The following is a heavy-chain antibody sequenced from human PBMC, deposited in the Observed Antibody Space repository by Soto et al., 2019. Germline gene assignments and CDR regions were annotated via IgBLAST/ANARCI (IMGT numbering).Heavy chain of an antibody. Sequence: QVQLQQSSPGLVKPSQALSLTCDISGDSVSSXXXXXXWIRQTPSRGLEWLGRTYYKSKXXXTYAASVKSRITVSPDTSKNQFSLQLTSVTPEDTAVYYCARGSWDDVSGHYYMDVWDKGTTVTVSS. D-gene: IGHD1-1*01. CDR2: TYYKSKXXX. J-gene: IGHJ6*03. CDR3: ARGSWDDVSGHYYMDV. CDR1: GDSVSSXXXX. V-gene: IGHV6-1*01.